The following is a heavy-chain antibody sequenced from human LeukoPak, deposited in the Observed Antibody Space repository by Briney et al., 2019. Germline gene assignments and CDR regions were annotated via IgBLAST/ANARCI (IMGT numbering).Heavy chain of an antibody. D-gene: IGHD3-3*01. CDR1: GDSISTYY. CDR2: IYYRVTS. CDR3: ARVVVMEGFRWFDP. J-gene: IGHJ5*02. Sequence: SETLSLTCTVSGDSISTYYWSWIRQPPGKGLEWIGYIYYRVTSDYNPSLKSRVTMSVDMSTRQISLKLSSVTAADTAVYYCARVVVMEGFRWFDPWGQGTLVTVSS. V-gene: IGHV4-59*01.